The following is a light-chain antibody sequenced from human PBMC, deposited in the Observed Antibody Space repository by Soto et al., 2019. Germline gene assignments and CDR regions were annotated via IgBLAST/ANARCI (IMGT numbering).Light chain of an antibody. CDR2: DVT. V-gene: IGLV2-8*01. CDR1: SSDIGGYNF. Sequence: QSALTQPPSASGSPGQSVTISCTGTSSDIGGYNFVSWYQQHPGKAPKLMIYDVTKRPSGVPDRFSGSKSGNTASLTVSGLQAEEEADYYCASYAGVNNLLFGGGTKLTVL. CDR3: ASYAGVNNLL. J-gene: IGLJ2*01.